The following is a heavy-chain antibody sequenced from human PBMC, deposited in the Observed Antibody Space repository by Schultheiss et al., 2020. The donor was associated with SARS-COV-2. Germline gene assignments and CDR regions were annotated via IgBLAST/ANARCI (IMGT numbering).Heavy chain of an antibody. D-gene: IGHD5-12*01. Sequence: SCTVSGGSISSGGYYWSWIRQHPGRGLEWIGYIYYSGSTYYNPSLKSRVTISVDTSKNQFSLKLSSVTAADTAVYYCARDGRGYAYYYGMDVWGQGTTVTVSS. J-gene: IGHJ6*02. CDR3: ARDGRGYAYYYGMDV. CDR2: IYYSGST. V-gene: IGHV4-31*03. CDR1: GGSISSGGYY.